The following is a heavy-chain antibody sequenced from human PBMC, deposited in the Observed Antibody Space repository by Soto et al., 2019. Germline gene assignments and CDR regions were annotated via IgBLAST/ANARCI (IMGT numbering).Heavy chain of an antibody. V-gene: IGHV1-69*02. D-gene: IGHD3-16*01. CDR3: AFLPTLGGVIYDY. Sequence: QVQLVQSGAEVKKPGSSVKVSCKASGGTSSSYTISWVRQAPGQGLEWMGRIIPILGIANYAQKFQGRVTITADKSTSTAYMELSSLRSEDTAVYYCAFLPTLGGVIYDYWGQGTLVTVST. CDR1: GGTSSSYT. J-gene: IGHJ4*02. CDR2: IIPILGIA.